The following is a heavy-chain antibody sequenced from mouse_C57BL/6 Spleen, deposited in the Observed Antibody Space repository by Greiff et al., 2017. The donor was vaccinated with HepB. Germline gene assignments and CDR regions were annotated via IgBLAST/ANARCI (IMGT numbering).Heavy chain of an antibody. Sequence: EVQGVESGGGLVKPGGSLKLSCAASGFTFSSYAMSWVRQTPEKRLEWVATISDGGSYTYYPDNVKARFTISRDNAKNNLYLQMSHLKSEDTAMYYCARADSSGYVGAMDYWGQGTSVTVSS. D-gene: IGHD3-2*02. CDR3: ARADSSGYVGAMDY. V-gene: IGHV5-4*01. J-gene: IGHJ4*01. CDR2: ISDGGSYT. CDR1: GFTFSSYA.